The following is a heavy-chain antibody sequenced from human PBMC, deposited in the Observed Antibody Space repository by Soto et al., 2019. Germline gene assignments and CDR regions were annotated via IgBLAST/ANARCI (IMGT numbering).Heavy chain of an antibody. V-gene: IGHV1-18*01. CDR1: GYTFATYG. D-gene: IGHD6-19*01. CDR3: KRGKSIAVPEGP. Sequence: QVQLVQSGGEVKKPGASMKVSCKASGYTFATYGVRWVRQAPGRGLEWVGCVSAINGSTHSAQNFQDRLIMTTDTSTSTAYMELRSLRSKDTAIYYCKRGKSIAVPEGPWGQGTLVTVSS. CDR2: VSAINGST. J-gene: IGHJ5*02.